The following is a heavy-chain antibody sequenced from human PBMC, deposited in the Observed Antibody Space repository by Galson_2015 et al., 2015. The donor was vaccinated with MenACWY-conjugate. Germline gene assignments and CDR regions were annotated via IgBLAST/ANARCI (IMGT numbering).Heavy chain of an antibody. V-gene: IGHV5-51*01. J-gene: IGHJ6*02. CDR2: IDPVNSNI. CDR1: GYSFTNYW. Sequence: QSGAEVKKPGESLTISCKGSGYSFTNYWIAWVRQMPGKGLEWVGLIDPVNSNIRYSPSIQGQVTISADESISTAYLQWSSLKASDTATYYCARHPPGGRGMDVWGRGTTVTVSS. D-gene: IGHD1-26*01. CDR3: ARHPPGGRGMDV.